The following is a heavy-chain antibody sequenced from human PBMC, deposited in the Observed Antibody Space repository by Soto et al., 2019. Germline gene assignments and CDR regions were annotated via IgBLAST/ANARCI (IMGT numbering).Heavy chain of an antibody. CDR1: GYTFTNYD. D-gene: IGHD1-26*01. CDR2: MNTDSANT. V-gene: IGHV1-8*01. J-gene: IGHJ4*02. CDR3: ARAIRNQLLSDY. Sequence: QVHLVQSGAEVKQPGASVKVSCRTSGYTFTNYDITWVRQATGQGLEWMGWMNTDSANTGYAQKFQGRVTMTRDISMSTSYMELNSLTSEDTAIYYCARAIRNQLLSDYWGQGSLVIVSS.